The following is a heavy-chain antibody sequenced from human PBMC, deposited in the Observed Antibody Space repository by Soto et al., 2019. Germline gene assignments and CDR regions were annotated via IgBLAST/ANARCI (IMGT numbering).Heavy chain of an antibody. D-gene: IGHD7-27*01. CDR2: IYNGGST. J-gene: IGHJ4*02. CDR1: GGSISTVNYW. V-gene: IGHV4-30-4*01. CDR3: ARGPSGDKVDS. Sequence: QVQLQESGPGLVKPSQTLSLTCTVSGGSISTVNYWWSWIRQSPDMGLEWIGHIYNGGSTYNNPSLERXYPXSXVTSKNQLSLTWSSVSAADTAVYYCARGPSGDKVDSWGQGTLVTVSS.